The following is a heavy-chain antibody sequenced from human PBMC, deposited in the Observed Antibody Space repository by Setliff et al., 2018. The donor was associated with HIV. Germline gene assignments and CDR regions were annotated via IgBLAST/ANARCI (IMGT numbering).Heavy chain of an antibody. Sequence: ASVKVSCKASGYTFTDNYMHWVRQAPGQGLEWMGRFNPNSGVTNSPQKLQGRVTMTRDTSINTAYMELSRLTSDDTAFYYCAREPTGDFWSGYSSRGLDYWGQGTLVTVSS. V-gene: IGHV1-2*06. J-gene: IGHJ4*02. CDR1: GYTFTDNY. D-gene: IGHD3-3*01. CDR3: AREPTGDFWSGYSSRGLDY. CDR2: FNPNSGVT.